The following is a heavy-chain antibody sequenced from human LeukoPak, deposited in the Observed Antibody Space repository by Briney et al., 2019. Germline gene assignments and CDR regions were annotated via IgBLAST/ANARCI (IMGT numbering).Heavy chain of an antibody. D-gene: IGHD2-8*02. CDR3: ARDLTERKYYIAY. J-gene: IGHJ4*02. CDR2: IGYTGTDT. V-gene: IGHV3-30*02. CDR1: GFTFSSFG. Sequence: GGSLRLSCAASGFTFSSFGMHWVRQAPGEGLGWVAYIGYTGTDTYYADSVKGRFTISRDNSKNTVHLQVNSLRAADTALYSCARDLTERKYYIAYWGQGTLVTVSS.